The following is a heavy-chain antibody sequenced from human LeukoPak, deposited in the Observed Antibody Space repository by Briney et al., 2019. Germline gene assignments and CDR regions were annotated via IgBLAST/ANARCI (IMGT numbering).Heavy chain of an antibody. D-gene: IGHD3-3*01. Sequence: PSQTLSLTCTVSGGSISSGSYYWSWIRQPAGKGLEWIGRIYTSGSTNYNPSLKSRVTISVDTSKNQFSLKLSSVTAADTAVYYCARVGRFWSGVYYYYMDVWGKGTTVTVSS. J-gene: IGHJ6*03. CDR2: IYTSGST. CDR1: GGSISSGSYY. CDR3: ARVGRFWSGVYYYYMDV. V-gene: IGHV4-61*02.